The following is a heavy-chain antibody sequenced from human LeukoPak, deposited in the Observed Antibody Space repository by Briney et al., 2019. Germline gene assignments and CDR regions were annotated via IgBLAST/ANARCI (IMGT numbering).Heavy chain of an antibody. CDR2: ISSSSSYI. Sequence: PGRSLRLSCAASGFTFSSYAMHWVRQAPGKGLEWVSSISSSSSYIYYADSVKGRFTISRDNAKNSLYLQMNSLRAEDTAVYYCARDVVGYFDPAYFDYWGQGTLVTVSS. D-gene: IGHD3-9*01. V-gene: IGHV3-21*01. J-gene: IGHJ4*02. CDR3: ARDVVGYFDPAYFDY. CDR1: GFTFSSYA.